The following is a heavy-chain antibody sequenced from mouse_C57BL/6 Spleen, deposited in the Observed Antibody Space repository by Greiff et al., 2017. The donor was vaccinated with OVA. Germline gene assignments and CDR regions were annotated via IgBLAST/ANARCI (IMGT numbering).Heavy chain of an antibody. Sequence: EVQLQQSGPELVKPGASVKISCKASGYTFTDYYMNWVKQSHGKSLEWIGDINPNNGGTSYNQKFKGKATLTVDKSSSTAYMELRSLTSEDSAVYDGARSGCCDTTGNWFAYWGQGTLVTVSA. CDR1: GYTFTDYY. D-gene: IGHD2-12*01. V-gene: IGHV1-26*01. CDR2: INPNNGGT. J-gene: IGHJ3*01. CDR3: ARSGCCDTTGNWFAY.